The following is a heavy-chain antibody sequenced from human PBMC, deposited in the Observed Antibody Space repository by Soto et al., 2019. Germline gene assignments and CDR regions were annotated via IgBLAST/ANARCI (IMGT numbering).Heavy chain of an antibody. CDR2: FYYSGST. CDR3: ARPQLALSL. Sequence: QVQLQASGPGLVKPSETLSLTCTVSGGSVSSGSYYWSWIRQPPGKGLEWIGKFYYSGSTTSNSSLMGRVTISVGTSKSPFSLKLSSVPAADTAVYYCARPQLALSLWGQGTLVTVSS. CDR1: GGSVSSGSYY. V-gene: IGHV4-61*01. J-gene: IGHJ4*02. D-gene: IGHD6-13*01.